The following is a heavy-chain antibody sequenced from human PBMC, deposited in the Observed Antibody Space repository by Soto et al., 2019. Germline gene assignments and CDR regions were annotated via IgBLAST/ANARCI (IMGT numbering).Heavy chain of an antibody. CDR3: ARGPKYYYDSSGLSFDY. CDR2: IYYSGST. CDR1: GGSISSGDYY. D-gene: IGHD3-22*01. V-gene: IGHV4-30-4*01. J-gene: IGHJ4*02. Sequence: SETLSLTCTVSGGSISSGDYYWSWIRQPPGKGLEWIGYIYYSGSTYYNPSLKSRVTISVDTSKNQFSLKLSSVTAADTAVYYCARGPKYYYDSSGLSFDYRGQGTLVTVPS.